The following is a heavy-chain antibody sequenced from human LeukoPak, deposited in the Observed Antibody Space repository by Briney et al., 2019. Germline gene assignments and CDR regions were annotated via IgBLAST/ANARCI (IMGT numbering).Heavy chain of an antibody. CDR2: NIPIFGTA. CDR3: ASRGPSIAAAGTLDY. J-gene: IGHJ4*02. Sequence: SVKVSCKASGYTFTNYGISWVRQAPGQGLEWMGGNIPIFGTANYAQKFQGRVTITADESTSTAYMELSSLRSEDTAGYYCASRGPSIAAAGTLDYWGQGTLVTVSS. D-gene: IGHD6-13*01. V-gene: IGHV1-69*13. CDR1: GYTFTNYG.